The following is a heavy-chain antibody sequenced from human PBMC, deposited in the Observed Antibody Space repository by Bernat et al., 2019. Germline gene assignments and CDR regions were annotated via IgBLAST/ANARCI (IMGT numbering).Heavy chain of an antibody. J-gene: IGHJ6*02. CDR3: ARDQEKYYYDSSGYSGYYYGMDV. CDR2: IWYDGSNK. Sequence: QVQLVESGGGVVQPGRSLRLSCAASGFTFSSYGMHWVRQAPGKGLEWVVVIWYDGSNKYYADSVKGRFTISRDNSKNTLYLQMNSLRAEDTAVYYCARDQEKYYYDSSGYSGYYYGMDVWGQGTTVTVSS. V-gene: IGHV3-33*01. CDR1: GFTFSSYG. D-gene: IGHD3-22*01.